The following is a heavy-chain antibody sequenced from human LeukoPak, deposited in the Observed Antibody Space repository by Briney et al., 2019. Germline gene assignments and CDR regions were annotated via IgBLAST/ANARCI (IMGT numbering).Heavy chain of an antibody. J-gene: IGHJ2*01. Sequence: SETLSLTCTVSGGSISSGSYYWSCIRQPAGKGLECIGRIYTSGSTNYNPSLKSRVTISVDTSKHQFSLKLSSVTAADTAVYYCARDPQGVLLCFGEKDWYFDLWGRGTLVTVSS. CDR3: ARDPQGVLLCFGEKDWYFDL. CDR1: GGSISSGSYY. CDR2: IYTSGST. V-gene: IGHV4-61*02. D-gene: IGHD3-10*01.